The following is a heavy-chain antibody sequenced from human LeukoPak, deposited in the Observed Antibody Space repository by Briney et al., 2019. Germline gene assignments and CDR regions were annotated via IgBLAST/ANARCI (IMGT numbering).Heavy chain of an antibody. Sequence: SETLSLTCTVSGGSISSGSYYWSWIRQLAGKGLEWIGRIYTSGSTNYNPSLKSRVTISVDTSKNQFSLKLSSVTAADTAVYYCAREFDPWGQGTLVTVSS. CDR2: IYTSGST. CDR3: AREFDP. CDR1: GGSISSGSYY. V-gene: IGHV4-61*02. J-gene: IGHJ5*02.